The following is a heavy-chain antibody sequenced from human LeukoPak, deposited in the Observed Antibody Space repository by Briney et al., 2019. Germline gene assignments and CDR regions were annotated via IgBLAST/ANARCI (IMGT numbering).Heavy chain of an antibody. V-gene: IGHV4-34*01. CDR1: GGSFSGYY. Sequence: PSETLSLTCAVYGGSFSGYYWSWIRQPPGKGLEWIGEINHSGSTNYNSSLKSRVTISVDKSKNQFSLKLSSVTAADTAVYYCARDLKPWETRSGPNSYYGMDVWGQGTTVTVSS. CDR2: INHSGST. J-gene: IGHJ6*02. D-gene: IGHD2-15*01. CDR3: ARDLKPWETRSGPNSYYGMDV.